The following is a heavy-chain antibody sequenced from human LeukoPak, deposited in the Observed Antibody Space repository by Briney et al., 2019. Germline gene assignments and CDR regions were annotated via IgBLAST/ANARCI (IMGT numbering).Heavy chain of an antibody. Sequence: GRSLRLSCAASGFTFSSYGMHWVRQAPGKGLEWVAVIWYDGSNKYYADSVKGRFTISRDNSKNTLYLQMNSLRAEDTAVYYCARAIFGVVITIDYWGQGTLVTVSS. J-gene: IGHJ4*02. V-gene: IGHV3-33*01. CDR1: GFTFSSYG. CDR2: IWYDGSNK. CDR3: ARAIFGVVITIDY. D-gene: IGHD3-3*01.